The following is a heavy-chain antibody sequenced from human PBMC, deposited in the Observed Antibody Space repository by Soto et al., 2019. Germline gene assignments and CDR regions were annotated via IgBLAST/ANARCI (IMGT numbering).Heavy chain of an antibody. CDR2: IYPGDSDT. CDR3: ARKYSGSYYDYFDY. D-gene: IGHD1-26*01. J-gene: IGHJ4*02. Sequence: PGESLKISCKGSGGKFTSYWIGWVRQMPGKGLEWMGFIYPGDSDTRYSPSFQGQVTISADKSISTAYLQWSSLKASDTAMYYCARKYSGSYYDYFDYWGQGTMVTVSS. CDR1: GGKFTSYW. V-gene: IGHV5-51*01.